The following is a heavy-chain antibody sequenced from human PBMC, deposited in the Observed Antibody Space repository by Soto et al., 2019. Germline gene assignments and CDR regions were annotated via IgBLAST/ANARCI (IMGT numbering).Heavy chain of an antibody. CDR3: ASGKWFGELLSIYFDY. CDR2: IIPILGIA. J-gene: IGHJ4*02. D-gene: IGHD3-10*01. V-gene: IGHV1-69*02. CDR1: GGTFSSYT. Sequence: GASVKVSCKASGGTFSSYTISWVRQAPGQGLEWMGRIIPILGIANYAQKFQGRVTITADKSTSTAYMELSSLRSEDTAVYYCASGKWFGELLSIYFDYWGQGTLVTVSS.